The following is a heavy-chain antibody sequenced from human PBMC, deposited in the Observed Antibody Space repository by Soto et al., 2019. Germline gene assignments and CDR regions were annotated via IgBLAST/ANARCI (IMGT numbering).Heavy chain of an antibody. V-gene: IGHV4-39*01. Sequence: PSETLSLTCTVSGGSISSSSYYWGWIRQPPGKGLEWIGSIYYSGSTYYNPSLKSRVTISVDTSKNQFSLKLSSVTAADTAVYSCARSYPNHDYGAVAVLWGQGTLVTVSS. J-gene: IGHJ4*02. CDR3: ARSYPNHDYGAVAVL. CDR2: IYYSGST. CDR1: GGSISSSSYY. D-gene: IGHD4-17*01.